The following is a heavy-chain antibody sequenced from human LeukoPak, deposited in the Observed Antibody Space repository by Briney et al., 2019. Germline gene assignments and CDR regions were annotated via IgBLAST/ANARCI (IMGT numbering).Heavy chain of an antibody. V-gene: IGHV3-11*04. CDR2: ISSSGSPI. CDR3: ARASTTWYTSDY. D-gene: IGHD6-13*01. J-gene: IGHJ4*02. Sequence: GGSLRLSCAASGFTFSNYYMTWVRQAPGKGLEWVSYISSSGSPIYYADSVKGRFTISRDNDENSLYLQMNSLRDEATAVYYCARASTTWYTSDYWGQGTLVTVSS. CDR1: GFTFSNYY.